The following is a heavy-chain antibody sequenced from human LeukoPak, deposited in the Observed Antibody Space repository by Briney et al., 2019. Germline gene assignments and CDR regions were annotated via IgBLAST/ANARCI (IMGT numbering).Heavy chain of an antibody. CDR3: ARRWNYGRNYYIDV. CDR2: INDSGRT. CDR1: GGSFSNYY. V-gene: IGHV4-34*01. Sequence: SETLSLTCAVYGGSFSNYYWSWIRQPPGKGLEWIGEINDSGRTNYSPSLMSRVTVSVDTSKNQFSLRLTSVTATDTAVYYCARRWNYGRNYYIDVWGNGATVSVSS. D-gene: IGHD1-7*01. J-gene: IGHJ6*03.